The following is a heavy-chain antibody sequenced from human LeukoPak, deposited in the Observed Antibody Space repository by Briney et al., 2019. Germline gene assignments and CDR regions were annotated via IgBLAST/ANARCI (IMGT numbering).Heavy chain of an antibody. CDR2: IDKSGGNT. CDR1: GFSFDTYA. D-gene: IGHD7-27*01. V-gene: IGHV3-23*01. CDR3: AKYSQTGDPSDY. J-gene: IGHJ4*02. Sequence: GGSLRLSCAASGFSFDTYAMTWVRQAPGKGLEWVSVIDKSGGNTHYVDSAKGRFTISRDNSKNTLYLQMNNLRVEDTAIYYRAKYSQTGDPSDYWGQGTLVAVSS.